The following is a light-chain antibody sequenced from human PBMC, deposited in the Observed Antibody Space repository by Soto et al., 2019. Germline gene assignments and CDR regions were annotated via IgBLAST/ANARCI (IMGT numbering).Light chain of an antibody. Sequence: EIVMTQSPATLSVSPGERATLSCRASQSVSSNLAWYQRKPGQAPRLLIYGASTRATGIPARFSGSGSGTEFTLTISSLQSEDFAVYYCQQYNNWPPDTFGQGTKPEIK. CDR2: GAS. J-gene: IGKJ2*01. V-gene: IGKV3-15*01. CDR1: QSVSSN. CDR3: QQYNNWPPDT.